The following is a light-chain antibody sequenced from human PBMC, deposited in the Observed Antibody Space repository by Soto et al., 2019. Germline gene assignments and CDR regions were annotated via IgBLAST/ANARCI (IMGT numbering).Light chain of an antibody. CDR3: QQYGSSPLT. CDR2: GAS. Sequence: EIVFTQSPVTLSLSPGDRATLSCRASQSVSSSYLAWYQQKPGQAPRLLISGASSRATGIPDRFRGSGSGTDFTLTISRLEPEDFAVYYCQQYGSSPLTFGGGTKVDIK. CDR1: QSVSSSY. V-gene: IGKV3-20*01. J-gene: IGKJ4*01.